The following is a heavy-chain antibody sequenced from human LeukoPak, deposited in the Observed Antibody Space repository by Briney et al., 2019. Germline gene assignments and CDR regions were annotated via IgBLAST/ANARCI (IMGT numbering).Heavy chain of an antibody. J-gene: IGHJ4*02. Sequence: PGGSLRLSCAASGFTFSSYWMSWVRQAPGKGLEWVANIKQDGSEKYYVDSVKGRFTISRDNAKNSLYLQVNSLRAEDTAVYYRARLYSSSSSGDYWGQGTLVTVSS. D-gene: IGHD6-6*01. CDR2: IKQDGSEK. V-gene: IGHV3-7*01. CDR3: ARLYSSSSSGDY. CDR1: GFTFSSYW.